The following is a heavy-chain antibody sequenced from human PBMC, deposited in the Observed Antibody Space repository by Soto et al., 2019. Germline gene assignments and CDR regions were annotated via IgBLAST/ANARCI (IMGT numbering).Heavy chain of an antibody. CDR1: GFTFSNYF. J-gene: IGHJ5*02. Sequence: GGSLRLSCAASGFTFSNYFMHWVRQVPGEGLVWVSRMSGDGKTISYADSVKGRFTISRDNAKNTLYLQMNSLRVEDKAVYYCARTYVPGIAGFDPWGQGTLVTVSS. CDR2: MSGDGKTI. V-gene: IGHV3-74*01. CDR3: ARTYVPGIAGFDP. D-gene: IGHD1-1*01.